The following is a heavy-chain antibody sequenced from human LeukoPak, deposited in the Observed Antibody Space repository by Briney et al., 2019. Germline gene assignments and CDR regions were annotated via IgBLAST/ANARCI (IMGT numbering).Heavy chain of an antibody. CDR2: IIPIFGTA. CDR1: GYTFTSYA. V-gene: IGHV1-69*13. D-gene: IGHD2-8*01. J-gene: IGHJ4*02. Sequence: ASVMVSCKASGYTFTSYAMNWVRQAPGQGLEWMGGIIPIFGTANYAQKFQGRVTITADESTSTAYMELSSLRSEDTAVYYCAALLTYCTNGVCSDYWGQGTLVTVSS. CDR3: AALLTYCTNGVCSDY.